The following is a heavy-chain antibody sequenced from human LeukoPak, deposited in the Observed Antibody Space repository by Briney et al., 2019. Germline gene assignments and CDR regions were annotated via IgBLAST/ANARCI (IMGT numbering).Heavy chain of an antibody. CDR3: AKDSLRTLPKASFDS. V-gene: IGHV3-48*03. CDR1: GFTFSSYE. CDR2: ISSSGSTI. Sequence: GGSLRLSCAASGFTFSSYETNWVRQAPGKGLEWVSYISSSGSTIYYADSVKGRFTISRDNSKNTLFLQMNSLRAEDRAVYYCAKDSLRTLPKASFDSWGQGTLVTVSS. J-gene: IGHJ4*02. D-gene: IGHD1-26*01.